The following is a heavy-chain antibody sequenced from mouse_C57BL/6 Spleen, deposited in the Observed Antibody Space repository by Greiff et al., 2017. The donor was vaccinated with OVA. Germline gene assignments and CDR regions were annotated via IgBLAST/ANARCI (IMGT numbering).Heavy chain of an antibody. CDR2: ICSGSSTI. V-gene: IGHV5-17*01. CDR1: GFTFSDYG. D-gene: IGHD4-1*01. Sequence: EVKLVESGGGVVKPGGSLKLSCAASGFTFSDYGMHWVRQAPEKGLEWVAYICSGSSTIYYADTVKGRFPISRDNANNTLFLQMTSLRSEDAAMYCCAKLGRVAMDYWGQGTSVTVSS. CDR3: AKLGRVAMDY. J-gene: IGHJ4*01.